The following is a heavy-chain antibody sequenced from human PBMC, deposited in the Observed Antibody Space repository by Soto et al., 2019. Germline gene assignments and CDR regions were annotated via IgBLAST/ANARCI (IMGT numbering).Heavy chain of an antibody. D-gene: IGHD3-16*01. CDR1: GFSFSSYG. Sequence: GGSLRLSCAASGFSFSSYGMHWVREAPGKGLEWVAMISYDGTDEYYADSVKGRFTISRDNSKNAVYLQMNSLRAEDTAVYYCARDIMDAFDIWGQGTMVTGSS. CDR3: ARDIMDAFDI. V-gene: IGHV3-30*03. J-gene: IGHJ3*02. CDR2: ISYDGTDE.